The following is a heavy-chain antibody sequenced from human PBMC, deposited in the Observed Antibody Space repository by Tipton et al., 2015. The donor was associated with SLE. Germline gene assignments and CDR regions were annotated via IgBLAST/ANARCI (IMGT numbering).Heavy chain of an antibody. V-gene: IGHV4-4*02. CDR1: GGSISNNW. CDR2: IYESGIT. D-gene: IGHD6-13*01. CDR3: ARHGWQQLDRDGFDF. J-gene: IGHJ4*02. Sequence: TLSLTCAVSGGSISNNWWSWVRQPPGKGLEWIGEIYESGITNYNPSLKSRVTISVDISKNQFSLKLSSLTAAETAVFYCARHGWQQLDRDGFDFWGQGTLVTVSS.